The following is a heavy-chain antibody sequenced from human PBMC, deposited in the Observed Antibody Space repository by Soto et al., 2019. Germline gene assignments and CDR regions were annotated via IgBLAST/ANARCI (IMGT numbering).Heavy chain of an antibody. D-gene: IGHD6-13*01. CDR3: ARHEGYGDSSSWFNY. V-gene: IGHV4-39*01. J-gene: IGHJ4*02. CDR2: IYYSGST. CDR1: GGSISSSSYY. Sequence: SETLSLTCTVSGGSISSSSYYWGWIRQPPGKGLEWIGSIYYSGSTYYNPSLKSRVTISVDTSKNQFSLKLSSVTAADTAVYYCARHEGYGDSSSWFNYWGQGTLVTVSS.